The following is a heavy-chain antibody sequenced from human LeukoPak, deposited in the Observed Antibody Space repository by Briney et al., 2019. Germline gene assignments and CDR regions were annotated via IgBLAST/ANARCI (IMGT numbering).Heavy chain of an antibody. CDR1: GGSISSGGYY. Sequence: SESLSLTCTVSGGSISSGGYYWSWIRQHPGKGLEWIGYIYYSGSTYYNPSLKSRVTISVDTSKNQFSLKLSTVTAADTAVYYCASDPFEVCSGGSCYPSGMDVWGQGTTVTVS. CDR2: IYYSGST. CDR3: ASDPFEVCSGGSCYPSGMDV. D-gene: IGHD2-15*01. V-gene: IGHV4-31*03. J-gene: IGHJ6*02.